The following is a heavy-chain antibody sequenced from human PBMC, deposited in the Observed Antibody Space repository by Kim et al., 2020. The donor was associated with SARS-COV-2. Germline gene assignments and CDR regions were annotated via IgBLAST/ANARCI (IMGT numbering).Heavy chain of an antibody. CDR2: IWYDGSNT. J-gene: IGHJ4*02. V-gene: IGHV3-33*06. CDR3: AKAPADGDYYY. Sequence: WGSLRLSCAASGFIFRNYGMHWVRQAPGKGLEWVAVIWYDGSNTYYADSVKGRFTISRDNSKNTLYLQMNSLRAEDTAVYYCAKAPADGDYYYWGQGTLVTVSS. D-gene: IGHD4-17*01. CDR1: GFIFRNYG.